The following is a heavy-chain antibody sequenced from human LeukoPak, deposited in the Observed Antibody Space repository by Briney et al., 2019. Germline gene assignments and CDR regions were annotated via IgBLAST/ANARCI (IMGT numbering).Heavy chain of an antibody. J-gene: IGHJ4*02. Sequence: SETLSLTCTVSGYSISSGSYYWSWIRQPAGKGLEWIGRIYTSGSTHYNPSLKSRVTISVDTSKNQFSLKLSSVTAADTAVYYCAREFGYAVTSLDYWGQGTLVTVSS. V-gene: IGHV4-61*02. CDR1: GYSISSGSYY. D-gene: IGHD4-17*01. CDR2: IYTSGST. CDR3: AREFGYAVTSLDY.